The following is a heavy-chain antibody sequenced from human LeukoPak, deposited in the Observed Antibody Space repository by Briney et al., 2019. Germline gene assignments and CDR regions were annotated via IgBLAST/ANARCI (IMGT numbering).Heavy chain of an antibody. CDR3: ARGRTTVTTENYYYYYMDV. CDR1: GFTFSSYA. CDR2: ISGSGGST. D-gene: IGHD4-17*01. Sequence: GGSLRLSCAASGFTFSSYAMSWVRQAPGKGLEWVSAISGSGGSTYYADSVKGRFTISRDNSKNTLYLQMNSLRAEDTAVYYCARGRTTVTTENYYYYYMDVWGKGTTVTASS. V-gene: IGHV3-23*01. J-gene: IGHJ6*03.